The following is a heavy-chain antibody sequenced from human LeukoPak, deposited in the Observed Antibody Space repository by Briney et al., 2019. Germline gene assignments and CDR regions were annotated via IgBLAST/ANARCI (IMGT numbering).Heavy chain of an antibody. D-gene: IGHD5-24*01. V-gene: IGHV3-30*18. J-gene: IGHJ6*02. Sequence: GGSLRLSCAASGFTFSSYVMHWVRQAPGKGLEWVAVISYDGSNKYYADSVKGRFTISRDNSKNTLYLQMNSLRAEDTAVYYCAKGLGPLATIDYGMDVWGQGTTVTVSS. CDR3: AKGLGPLATIDYGMDV. CDR1: GFTFSSYV. CDR2: ISYDGSNK.